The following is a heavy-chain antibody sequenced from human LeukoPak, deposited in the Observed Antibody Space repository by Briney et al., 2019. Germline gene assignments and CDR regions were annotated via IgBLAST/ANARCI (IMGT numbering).Heavy chain of an antibody. CDR2: IYSSGST. CDR1: GFTVSSNY. Sequence: GGSLRLSCAASGFTVSSNYMSWVRQAPGKGLEWVSLIYSSGSTYYDDSVKGRFTTSRDNSKNTHYLQMHSLKAEDTAVYYCAKRSPYYFDYWGQGTLVTVSS. V-gene: IGHV3-53*01. CDR3: AKRSPYYFDY. J-gene: IGHJ4*02.